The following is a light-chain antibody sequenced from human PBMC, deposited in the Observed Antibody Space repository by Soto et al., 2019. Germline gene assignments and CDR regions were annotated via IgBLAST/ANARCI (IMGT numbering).Light chain of an antibody. V-gene: IGLV2-14*01. CDR1: SSDVGGYNY. CDR2: DVS. Sequence: QSGLTPPASVSGTPGQSITISCTGTSSDVGGYNYVSWYQQHPGKAPKLMIYDVSNRPSGVSNRFSGSKSGSTASLTISGLQAEDEADYYCSSYTSSSPLFGTGTKVTVL. CDR3: SSYTSSSPL. J-gene: IGLJ1*01.